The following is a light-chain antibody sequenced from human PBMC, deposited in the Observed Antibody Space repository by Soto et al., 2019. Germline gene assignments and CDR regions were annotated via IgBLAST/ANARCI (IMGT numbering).Light chain of an antibody. J-gene: IGKJ1*01. CDR1: QIVISSY. CDR2: GAS. V-gene: IGKV3-20*01. Sequence: AATFRLSSQIVISSYLAWYQEKPGQAPRSRIYGASSRAAGIPDRFTGSGSGTDFSLTISRLEPEDFAVDYCKQYGRSPQTFGQGTKV. CDR3: KQYGRSPQT.